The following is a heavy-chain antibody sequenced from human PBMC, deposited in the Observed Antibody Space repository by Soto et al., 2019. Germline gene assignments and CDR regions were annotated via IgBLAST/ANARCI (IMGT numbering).Heavy chain of an antibody. V-gene: IGHV4-31*03. CDR1: GGSISSGGYY. D-gene: IGHD3-10*01. CDR3: ARDGGDYYGSGSYYYYYYMDV. Sequence: SETLSLTCTVSGGSISSGGYYWSWIRQHPGKGLEWIGYIYYSGSTYYNPSLKSRVTISVDTSKNQFSLKLSSVTAADTAVYYCARDGGDYYGSGSYYYYYYMDVWGKGTTVTVSS. CDR2: IYYSGST. J-gene: IGHJ6*03.